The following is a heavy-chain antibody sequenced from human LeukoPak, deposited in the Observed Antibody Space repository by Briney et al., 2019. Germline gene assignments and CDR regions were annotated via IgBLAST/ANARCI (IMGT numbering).Heavy chain of an antibody. J-gene: IGHJ3*02. V-gene: IGHV4-39*07. CDR1: GGSISSSSYY. D-gene: IGHD5-18*01. CDR2: IYYSGST. Sequence: SETLSLTCTVSGGSISSSSYYWGWIRQPPGKGLEWIGSIYYSGSTYYNPSLKSRVTISVDTSKNQFSLKLSSVTAADTAVYYCARDRRGYSYGYIAFDIWGQGTMVTVPS. CDR3: ARDRRGYSYGYIAFDI.